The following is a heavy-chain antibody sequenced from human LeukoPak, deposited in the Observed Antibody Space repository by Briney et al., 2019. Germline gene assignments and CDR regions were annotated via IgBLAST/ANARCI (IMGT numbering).Heavy chain of an antibody. V-gene: IGHV3-23*01. CDR3: AKDCRGQWLHDAFDI. Sequence: GGSLRLSCAASGFTFSSYAMCWVRQAPGKGLEGVSAISGSGGSTYYADSVKGRFTISRDNSKNTLYLQMNSLRAEDTAVYYCAKDCRGQWLHDAFDIWGQGTMVTVSS. J-gene: IGHJ3*02. CDR2: ISGSGGST. CDR1: GFTFSSYA. D-gene: IGHD6-19*01.